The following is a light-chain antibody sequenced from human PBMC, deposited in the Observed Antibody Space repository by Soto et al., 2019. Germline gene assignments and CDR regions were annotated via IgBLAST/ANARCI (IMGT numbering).Light chain of an antibody. CDR1: QSVLYTSNNKNN. Sequence: DIVMTQSPDSLAVSLGERATINCKSSQSVLYTSNNKNNLAWHQQKPGQPPKLLIYWASTRESGVPDRFSGSGSGTDFTLTISSLQAEDVAVYYCQQYYSTPRTFGQGTKVEIK. CDR3: QQYYSTPRT. V-gene: IGKV4-1*01. J-gene: IGKJ1*01. CDR2: WAS.